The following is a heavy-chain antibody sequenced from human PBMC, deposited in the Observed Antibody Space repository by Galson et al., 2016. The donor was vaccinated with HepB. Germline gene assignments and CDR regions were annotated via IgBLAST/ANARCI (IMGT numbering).Heavy chain of an antibody. CDR3: AKERLVRRIFDH. CDR1: GFVFSNFG. D-gene: IGHD1-1*01. Sequence: SLRLSCAASGFVFSNFGLSWVRQAPGKGLEWVASISTRRTTYYSDSVRGRFTISRDNSNNTLYLQMTGLRAEDTAVYYCAKERLVRRIFDHWGQGTLLTVSS. CDR2: ISTRRTT. J-gene: IGHJ4*02. V-gene: IGHV3-23*01.